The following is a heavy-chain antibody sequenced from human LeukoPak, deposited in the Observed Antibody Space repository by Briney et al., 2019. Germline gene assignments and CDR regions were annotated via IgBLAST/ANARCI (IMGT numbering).Heavy chain of an antibody. CDR2: IYYSGST. Sequence: SETLSLTCTVSGGSISSYYWSWIRQPPGKGLEWIGYIYYSGSTNYNPSLKSRVTISVDTSKNQFSLKLSSVTAADTAVYYCARVPSNYDILTGYYTPEYYFDYWSQGTLVTVSS. D-gene: IGHD3-9*01. J-gene: IGHJ4*02. CDR3: ARVPSNYDILTGYYTPEYYFDY. CDR1: GGSISSYY. V-gene: IGHV4-59*01.